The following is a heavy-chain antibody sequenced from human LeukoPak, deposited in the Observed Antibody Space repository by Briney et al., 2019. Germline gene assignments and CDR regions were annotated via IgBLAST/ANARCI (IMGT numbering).Heavy chain of an antibody. Sequence: SETLSLTCTVSGGSISSYYWSWIRQPPGKGLEWIGYIYYSGCTNYNPSLKSRVAISVDTSKNQFSLKLSSVTAADTAVYYCARESITGTTPYFDYWGQGTLVTVSS. CDR3: ARESITGTTPYFDY. D-gene: IGHD1-7*01. J-gene: IGHJ4*02. CDR2: IYYSGCT. CDR1: GGSISSYY. V-gene: IGHV4-59*01.